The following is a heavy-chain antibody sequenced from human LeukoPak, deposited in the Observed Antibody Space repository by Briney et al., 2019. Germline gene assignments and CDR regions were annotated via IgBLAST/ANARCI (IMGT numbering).Heavy chain of an antibody. CDR3: ARDQGSSPYYYGSYDY. CDR1: GGSISSYY. CDR2: IYTSGST. J-gene: IGHJ4*02. Sequence: PSETLSLTCTVSGGSISSYYWSWIRQPAGKGLEWIGRIYTSGSTNYNPSLKSRVTMSVDTSKNQFSLKLSSVTAADTAVYYCARDQGSSPYYYGSYDYWGQGTLVTVSS. V-gene: IGHV4-4*07. D-gene: IGHD3-10*01.